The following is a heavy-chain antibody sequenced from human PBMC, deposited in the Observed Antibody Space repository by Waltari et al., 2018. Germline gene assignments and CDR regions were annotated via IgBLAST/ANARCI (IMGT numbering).Heavy chain of an antibody. D-gene: IGHD6-13*01. CDR2: IYNSGST. CDR3: ARQKGAAAGGFDP. Sequence: QVQLQESGPGLVKPSETLSLTCTVSGGSISGYYWSWIRQPPGKGLEWIGYIYNSGSTNYNPSLKSRVTISVDTSKNQFSLKLSSVTAADTAVYYCARQKGAAAGGFDPWGQGTLVTVSS. J-gene: IGHJ5*02. CDR1: GGSISGYY. V-gene: IGHV4-59*08.